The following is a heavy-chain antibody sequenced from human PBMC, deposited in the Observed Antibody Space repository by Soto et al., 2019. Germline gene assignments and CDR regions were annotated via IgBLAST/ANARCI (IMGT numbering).Heavy chain of an antibody. V-gene: IGHV3-30-3*01. CDR3: ARDYDSSGHYYMSLGY. Sequence: GGSLRLSCVASGIIFSSYVMHWVRQAPGKGLEWVAIISYDGTTKFYADSVKGRFTISRDNSKNTLYLQMNSLRSEDTAVYYCARDYDSSGHYYMSLGYWGQGTLVTVSS. J-gene: IGHJ4*02. CDR1: GIIFSSYV. D-gene: IGHD3-22*01. CDR2: ISYDGTTK.